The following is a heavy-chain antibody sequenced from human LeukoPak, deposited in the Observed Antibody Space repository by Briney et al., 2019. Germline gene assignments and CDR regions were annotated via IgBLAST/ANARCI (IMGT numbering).Heavy chain of an antibody. J-gene: IGHJ4*02. V-gene: IGHV3-9*01. CDR1: GFTFDDYA. Sequence: GRSLRLSCAASGFTFDDYAMHWVRQAPGKGLEWVSGISWNSGSIGYADSVKGRFTISRDNAKNSLYLQMNSLRAEDTALYYCAKAQYYDILTGLGYFDYWGQGTLVTVSS. D-gene: IGHD3-9*01. CDR2: ISWNSGSI. CDR3: AKAQYYDILTGLGYFDY.